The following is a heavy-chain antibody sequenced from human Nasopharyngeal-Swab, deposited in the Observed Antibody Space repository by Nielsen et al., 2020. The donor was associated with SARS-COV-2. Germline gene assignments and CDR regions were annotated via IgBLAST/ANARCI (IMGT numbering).Heavy chain of an antibody. V-gene: IGHV1-2*06. CDR2: INPNSGGT. Sequence: WVRQAPGQGLEWMGRINPNSGGTNYAQRFQGRVTMTRDTSISTAYVELSRLRSDDTAVYYCASSDQQFLFYWGQGTLVTVSS. D-gene: IGHD2-2*01. CDR3: ASSDQQFLFY. J-gene: IGHJ4*02.